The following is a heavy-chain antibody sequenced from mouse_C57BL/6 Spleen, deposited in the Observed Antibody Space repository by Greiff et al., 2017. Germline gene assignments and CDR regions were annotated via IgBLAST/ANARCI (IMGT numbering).Heavy chain of an antibody. Sequence: VHVKQSGPELVKPGASVKISCKASGYSFTGYYMNWVQQSPEKSLEWIGEINPSTGGTTYNQKFKAKATLTVDKSSSTAYMQLKSLTSEDSAVYYCARLTGTYFDYWGQGTTLTVSS. J-gene: IGHJ2*01. D-gene: IGHD4-1*01. V-gene: IGHV1-42*01. CDR2: INPSTGGT. CDR3: ARLTGTYFDY. CDR1: GYSFTGYY.